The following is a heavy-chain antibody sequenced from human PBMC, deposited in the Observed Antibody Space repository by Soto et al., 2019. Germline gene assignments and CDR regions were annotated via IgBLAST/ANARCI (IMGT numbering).Heavy chain of an antibody. D-gene: IGHD1-26*01. J-gene: IGHJ4*02. Sequence: EVQLVESGGGLVKPGGSLRLSCAASGFTFSSYSMNWVRQAPGKGLEWVSSISSSSSYIYYADSVKGRFTTSRDNAKNSLYLQMNSLRAEDTAVYYCARVKGGLFDYWGQGTLVTVSS. V-gene: IGHV3-21*01. CDR3: ARVKGGLFDY. CDR1: GFTFSSYS. CDR2: ISSSSSYI.